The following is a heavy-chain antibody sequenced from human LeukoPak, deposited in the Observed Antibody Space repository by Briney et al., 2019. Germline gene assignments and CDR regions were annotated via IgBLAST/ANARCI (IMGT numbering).Heavy chain of an antibody. J-gene: IGHJ3*02. CDR2: ISTSGST. D-gene: IGHD3-22*01. Sequence: SETLSLTCTVSGGSISSYYWSWIRQPAGQGLEWIGRISTSGSTNYNPSLKSRFTMSEDTSNNQFSLKLSSVTAADTAVYYCARVSHYYDSSGYYYVRAFDIWGQGTMVTVSS. CDR1: GGSISSYY. CDR3: ARVSHYYDSSGYYYVRAFDI. V-gene: IGHV4-4*07.